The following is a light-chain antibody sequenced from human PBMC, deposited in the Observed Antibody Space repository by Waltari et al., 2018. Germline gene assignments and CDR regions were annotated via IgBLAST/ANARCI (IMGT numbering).Light chain of an antibody. J-gene: IGKJ3*01. V-gene: IGKV3-20*01. CDR3: QQYSSLPLT. CDR2: GAS. CDR1: QSVSSSS. Sequence: EIVLTQSPGTLSLSPGERATLSCRASQSVSSSSLAWYQQKPGQAPRLLIYGASSRATGIPDRFSGSGSGTDFSLTISRLEPEDFAVYYWQQYSSLPLTFGPGTKVDLK.